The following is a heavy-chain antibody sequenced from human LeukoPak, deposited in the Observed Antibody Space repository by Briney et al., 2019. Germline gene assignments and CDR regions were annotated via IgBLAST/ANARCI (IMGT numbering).Heavy chain of an antibody. CDR2: IYYSGST. D-gene: IGHD3-3*01. CDR3: ARHERMAYYDFWSGYYSYFDY. CDR1: GGSISSSSYY. Sequence: SETLFLTCTVSGGSISSSSYYWGWIRQPPGKGLEWIGSIYYSGSTYYSPSLKSRVTISVDTSKNQFSLKLSSVTAADTAVYYCARHERMAYYDFWSGYYSYFDYWGQGTLVTVSS. J-gene: IGHJ4*02. V-gene: IGHV4-39*01.